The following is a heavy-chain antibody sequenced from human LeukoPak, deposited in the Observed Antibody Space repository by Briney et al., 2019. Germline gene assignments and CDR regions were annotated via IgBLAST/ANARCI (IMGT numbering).Heavy chain of an antibody. Sequence: GGSPRLSCEGSGFTFLNHPMHWVRQVPGEGLEWLAVISYDGTKTYYADSVKGRFTISRDNSKNTLYLQMNSLRAEDTAVYHCAKDGSYWYFDLWGRGALVTVSS. CDR1: GFTFLNHP. D-gene: IGHD3-10*01. J-gene: IGHJ2*01. V-gene: IGHV3-30-3*01. CDR3: AKDGSYWYFDL. CDR2: ISYDGTKT.